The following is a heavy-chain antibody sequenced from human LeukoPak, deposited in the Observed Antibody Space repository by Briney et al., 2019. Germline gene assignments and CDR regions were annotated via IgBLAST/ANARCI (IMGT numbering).Heavy chain of an antibody. Sequence: GGSLRLSCAGSRFTFSNYGMHWVRQAPGKGLEWVAVISIDGGEKHYGDSVRGRFTISRDNSKNMLYLQMNSLRVEDTAVYYCANPQSRGYDYLDNWGQGTLVTVSS. CDR2: ISIDGGEK. V-gene: IGHV3-30*18. D-gene: IGHD5-12*01. CDR1: RFTFSNYG. J-gene: IGHJ4*02. CDR3: ANPQSRGYDYLDN.